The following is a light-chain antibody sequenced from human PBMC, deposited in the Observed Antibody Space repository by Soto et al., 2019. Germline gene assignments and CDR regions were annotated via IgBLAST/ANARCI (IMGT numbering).Light chain of an antibody. CDR2: GAS. V-gene: IGKV3-20*01. Sequence: EIVLTQSPGTLSLSPGERATLSCRASQSVSSSDLAWYQQKPGQAPRLLIYGASSRATGIPDRFSGSGSGTDFSLTIIRLEPEDVAVYYCRQYGSSRTFGQGTKVEIK. CDR1: QSVSSSD. CDR3: RQYGSSRT. J-gene: IGKJ1*01.